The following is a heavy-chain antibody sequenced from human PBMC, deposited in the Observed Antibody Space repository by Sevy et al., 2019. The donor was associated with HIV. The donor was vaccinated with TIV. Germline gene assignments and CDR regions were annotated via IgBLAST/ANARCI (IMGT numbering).Heavy chain of an antibody. Sequence: GESLKISCAASGFTFSSHSFNWVRQAPGKGLEWISYISSTSSTIFYADSVMDRFTISRDNAKNSLYLQMNSLRAEVMAVYYCARPLGYCSSTSCPYIFDIWGQGTMVTVSS. CDR1: GFTFSSHS. V-gene: IGHV3-48*01. D-gene: IGHD2-2*01. CDR2: ISSTSSTI. J-gene: IGHJ3*02. CDR3: ARPLGYCSSTSCPYIFDI.